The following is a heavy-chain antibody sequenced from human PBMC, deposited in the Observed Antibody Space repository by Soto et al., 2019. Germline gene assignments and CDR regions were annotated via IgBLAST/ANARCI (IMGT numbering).Heavy chain of an antibody. CDR1: GYSFTSYW. V-gene: IGHV5-51*01. Sequence: GESLKISCKGSGYSFTSYWIGWVRQMPGKGLEWMGIIYPGDSDTRYSPSFQGQVTISADKSISTAYLQWSSLKASDTAMYYCARHPGRPGIAVAGTPQSDYYYGMDVWGQGTTVTVS. D-gene: IGHD6-19*01. CDR2: IYPGDSDT. CDR3: ARHPGRPGIAVAGTPQSDYYYGMDV. J-gene: IGHJ6*02.